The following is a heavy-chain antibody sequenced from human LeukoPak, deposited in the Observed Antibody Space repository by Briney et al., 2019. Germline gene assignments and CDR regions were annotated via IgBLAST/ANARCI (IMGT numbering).Heavy chain of an antibody. CDR2: IWYDGSNK. CDR3: AKEGDYDFWSGYLN. CDR1: GFTFSSYG. D-gene: IGHD3-3*01. Sequence: AGGSLRLSCAASGFTFSSYGMHGVRQAPGKGLEWVAVIWYDGSNKYYADSVKGRFTISRDNSKNTLYLQMNSLRAEDTAVYYCAKEGDYDFWSGYLNWGQGTLVTVSS. V-gene: IGHV3-33*06. J-gene: IGHJ4*02.